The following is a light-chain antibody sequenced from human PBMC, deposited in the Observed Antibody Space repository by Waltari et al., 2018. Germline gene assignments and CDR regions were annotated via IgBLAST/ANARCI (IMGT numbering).Light chain of an antibody. CDR1: QSVGTY. Sequence: EIVLTQSPATLSLSPGETATLSCRASQSVGTYLAWYQQKPGQAPRLLIYDASNRATGIPAGFRGSGSGTDFTLTISSLEAEDFAVYYCQQRSSWTPHTFGPGARLEIK. CDR2: DAS. V-gene: IGKV3-11*01. CDR3: QQRSSWTPHT. J-gene: IGKJ2*01.